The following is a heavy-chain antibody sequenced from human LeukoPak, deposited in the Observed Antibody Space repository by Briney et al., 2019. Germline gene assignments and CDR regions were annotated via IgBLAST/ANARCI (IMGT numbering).Heavy chain of an antibody. CDR1: GFTFSDYY. CDR3: ASTRTYYYGMDV. CDR2: ISSSGSTI. Sequence: GGSLRLSCAASGFTFSDYYMSWIRQAPGKGLEWVSYISSSGSTIYYADSVKGRFTISRDNAKNSLYLQMNSLRAEDTAVYYYASTRTYYYGMDVWGQGTTVTVSS. J-gene: IGHJ6*02. D-gene: IGHD3-3*01. V-gene: IGHV3-11*01.